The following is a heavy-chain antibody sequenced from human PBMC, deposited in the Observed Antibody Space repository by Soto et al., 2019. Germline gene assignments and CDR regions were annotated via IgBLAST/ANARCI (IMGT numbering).Heavy chain of an antibody. V-gene: IGHV3-13*01. CDR1: GFTFSSYD. J-gene: IGHJ4*02. D-gene: IGHD6-19*01. CDR2: IGTAGDT. CDR3: ARDRTGEAVAGGLYFDY. Sequence: GGSLRLSCAASGFTFSSYDMHWVRQATGKGLEWVSAIGTAGDTYYPGSVKGRFTISRENAKNSLYLQSNSLRAGDTAVYYCARDRTGEAVAGGLYFDYWGQGTLVTVSS.